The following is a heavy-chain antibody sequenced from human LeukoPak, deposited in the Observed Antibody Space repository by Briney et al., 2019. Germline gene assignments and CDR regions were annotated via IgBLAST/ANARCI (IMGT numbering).Heavy chain of an antibody. D-gene: IGHD5-18*01. CDR3: ASRKDTPHLPDF. V-gene: IGHV3-30-3*01. CDR2: ISYDGTKK. Sequence: GGSLRLSCAASGFTFSLYAMHWVRQAPGKGLEWVAVISYDGTKKYYADSVKGRFTISRDNSKNTLYLQMNSLRAEDTAVCYCASRKDTPHLPDFWGQGTLVTVSS. CDR1: GFTFSLYA. J-gene: IGHJ4*02.